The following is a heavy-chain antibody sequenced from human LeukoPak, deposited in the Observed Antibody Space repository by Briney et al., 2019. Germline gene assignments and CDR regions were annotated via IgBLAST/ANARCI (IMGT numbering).Heavy chain of an antibody. CDR2: MNPKSGYT. CDR1: GYTFTNYA. CDR3: TRSARNGRIDY. Sequence: ASVKVSCKASGYTFTNYAINWVRQATGQGLEYLGWMNPKSGYTGYAQKFQGRVTMTRSTSISTAYMELSSLTFEDTAVYYCTRSARNGRIDYWGQGALVTVSP. J-gene: IGHJ4*02. V-gene: IGHV1-8*02. D-gene: IGHD2-8*01.